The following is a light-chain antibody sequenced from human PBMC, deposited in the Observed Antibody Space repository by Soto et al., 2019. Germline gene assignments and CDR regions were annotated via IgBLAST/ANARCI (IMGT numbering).Light chain of an antibody. CDR2: AAS. CDR3: QQYNNWWT. Sequence: DIQFTQSPSSFSASVRDRFTITCRASQGITSWLAWYQKKPGKAPRLLIYAASNLQSGVPSRFSGSGSGTEFTLTISSLQSEDFAVYYCQQYNNWWTFGQGTKVDNK. J-gene: IGKJ1*01. CDR1: QGITSW. V-gene: IGKV1-12*01.